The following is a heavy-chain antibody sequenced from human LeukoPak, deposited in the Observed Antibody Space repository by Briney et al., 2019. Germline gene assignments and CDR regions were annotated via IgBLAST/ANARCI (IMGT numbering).Heavy chain of an antibody. CDR3: AGPAYGDYAYGN. CDR1: GSYF. Sequence: PSGTLSLTCAVHGSYFWGWIRQPPGKGLEWIGEINRSGNTNYNPSLKSRVTISVDTSKNQIYLNLSSVTAADTSVYFCAGPAYGDYAYGNWGQGTLVTVSS. V-gene: IGHV4-34*01. CDR2: INRSGNT. D-gene: IGHD4-17*01. J-gene: IGHJ4*02.